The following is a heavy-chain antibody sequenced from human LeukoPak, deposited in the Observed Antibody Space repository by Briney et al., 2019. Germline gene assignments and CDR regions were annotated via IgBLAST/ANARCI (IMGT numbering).Heavy chain of an antibody. CDR3: ARDQYYYDSSGYLFDY. CDR2: IFYIGST. V-gene: IGHV4-59*12. CDR1: GGSISSYY. Sequence: SETLSLTCTVSGGSISSYYWSWIRQPPGKGLEWIGYIFYIGSTNYNPSLRSRVTMSVDTSKNQFSLKLSSVTAADTAVYYCARDQYYYDSSGYLFDYWGQGTLVTVSS. D-gene: IGHD3-22*01. J-gene: IGHJ4*02.